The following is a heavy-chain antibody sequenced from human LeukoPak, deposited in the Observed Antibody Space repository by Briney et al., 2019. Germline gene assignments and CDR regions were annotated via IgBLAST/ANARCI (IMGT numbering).Heavy chain of an antibody. CDR3: AKDGSPAYYYDSSGYYFDY. CDR2: ISYDGSNK. V-gene: IGHV3-30*18. Sequence: GGSLRLSCAASGFTFSSYGMHWVRQAPGKGLEWVAVISYDGSNKYYADSVKGRFTISRDNSKNTLYLQMNSLRAEDTAVYYCAKDGSPAYYYDSSGYYFDYWGQGTLVTVSS. J-gene: IGHJ4*02. CDR1: GFTFSSYG. D-gene: IGHD3-22*01.